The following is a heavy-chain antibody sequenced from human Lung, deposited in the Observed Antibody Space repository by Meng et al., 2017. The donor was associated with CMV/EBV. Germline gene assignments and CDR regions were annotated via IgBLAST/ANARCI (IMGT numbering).Heavy chain of an antibody. D-gene: IGHD2-2*02. J-gene: IGHJ4*02. CDR3: ARGYHLLYYFDY. CDR2: IYSSGRT. CDR1: GDSISSDSYY. Sequence: QGQLQESGPGLVKPSQTLSLTCTVSGDSISSDSYYWTWIRQPAGKGLEWIGRIYSSGRTNYDPSLRSRVSISVDTSKNQFSLKLKSVTAADAAIYYCARGYHLLYYFDYWGQGILVTVSS. V-gene: IGHV4-61*02.